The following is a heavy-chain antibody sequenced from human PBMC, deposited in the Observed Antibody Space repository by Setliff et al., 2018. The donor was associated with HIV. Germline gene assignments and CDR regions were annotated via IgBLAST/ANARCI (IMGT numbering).Heavy chain of an antibody. J-gene: IGHJ3*01. V-gene: IGHV4-34*01. CDR3: ARAGNFGDWDGFDV. CDR1: GGSFSGYY. D-gene: IGHD3-10*01. CDR2: SDHSGST. Sequence: SETLSLTCAVNGGSFSGYYWSWIRQPPGKGLEWIGESDHSGSTNYNPSLKSRVTISVDTSKSQFSLKLTSVTAADTAIYYCARAGNFGDWDGFDVWGQGTMVTVSS.